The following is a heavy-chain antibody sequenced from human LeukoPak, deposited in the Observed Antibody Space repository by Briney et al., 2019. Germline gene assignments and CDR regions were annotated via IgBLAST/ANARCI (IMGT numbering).Heavy chain of an antibody. CDR1: GFTFSDYY. J-gene: IGHJ3*02. CDR3: AKERGWELLGDAFDI. V-gene: IGHV3-23*01. D-gene: IGHD1-26*01. CDR2: ISGSGGST. Sequence: GGSLRLSCAASGFTFSDYYMSWIRQAPGKGLEWVSAISGSGGSTYYADSVKGRFTISRDNSKNTLYLQMNSLRAEDTAVYYCAKERGWELLGDAFDIWGQGTMVTVSS.